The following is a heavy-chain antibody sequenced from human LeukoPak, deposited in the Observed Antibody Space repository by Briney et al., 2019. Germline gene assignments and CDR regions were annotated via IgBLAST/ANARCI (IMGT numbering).Heavy chain of an antibody. V-gene: IGHV3-21*01. CDR3: ARDVLLWFGGGERYYYYGMDV. Sequence: GGSLRLSCAASGFTFSSYSMNWVRQAPGKGLEWVSSISSSSSYIYYADSVKGRFTISRDNAKNSLYLQMNSLRAEDTAVYYCARDVLLWFGGGERYYYYGMDVWGQGTTVTVSS. J-gene: IGHJ6*02. CDR1: GFTFSSYS. CDR2: ISSSSSYI. D-gene: IGHD3-10*01.